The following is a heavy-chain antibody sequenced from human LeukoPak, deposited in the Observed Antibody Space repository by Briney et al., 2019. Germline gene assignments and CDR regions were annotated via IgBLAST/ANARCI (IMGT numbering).Heavy chain of an antibody. CDR2: IYYSGTT. D-gene: IGHD5-18*01. CDR1: DGTISGYF. V-gene: IGHV4-59*12. Sequence: SETLSLTCTVSDGTISGYFWSWFRQPPGKGLEWIGYIYYSGTTQYSPSLKSRVTISVDTSKNQFSLKLSSVTAADTAVYYCAGDSYGTVDYWGQGTLVTVSS. CDR3: AGDSYGTVDY. J-gene: IGHJ4*02.